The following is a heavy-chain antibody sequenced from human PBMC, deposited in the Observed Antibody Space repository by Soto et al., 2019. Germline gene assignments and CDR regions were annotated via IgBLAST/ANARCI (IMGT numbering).Heavy chain of an antibody. J-gene: IGHJ4*02. D-gene: IGHD6-13*01. CDR3: ARCRGYSSSWFDY. CDR1: GGSFSGYY. V-gene: IGHV4-34*01. Sequence: WETLSLTCAVYGGSFSGYYWSWIRQPPGKGLEWIGEINHSGSTNYNPSLKSRVTISVDTSKNQFSLKLSSVTAADTAVYYCARCRGYSSSWFDYWGQGTLVIVSS. CDR2: INHSGST.